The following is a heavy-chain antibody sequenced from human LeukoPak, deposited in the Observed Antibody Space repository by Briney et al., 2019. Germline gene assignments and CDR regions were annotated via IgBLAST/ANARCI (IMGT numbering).Heavy chain of an antibody. V-gene: IGHV4-59*01. CDR1: GGSISSYY. D-gene: IGHD2-2*01. CDR2: IYYSGST. J-gene: IGHJ6*03. CDR3: ASFGVPAALDYYYMDV. Sequence: SQTLSLTCTVSGGSISSYYWSWIRQPPGKGLEWIGYIYYSGSTNYNPSLKSRVTISVDTSKNQFSLKLSSVTAADTAVYYCASFGVPAALDYYYMDVWGKGTTVTVSS.